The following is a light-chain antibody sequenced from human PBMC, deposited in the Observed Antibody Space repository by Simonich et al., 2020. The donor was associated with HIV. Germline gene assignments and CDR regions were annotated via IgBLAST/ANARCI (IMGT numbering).Light chain of an antibody. CDR1: QSVVSSY. CDR3: QQRSNWPPT. Sequence: EIVLTQSPGTLSLSPGERATLSCMASQSVVSSYLAWYPQKPGQAPRLRIYGASSRATGIPDRFSGSGSGTDFTLTISSLEPEDFAVYYCQQRSNWPPTFGQGTKLEIK. CDR2: GAS. J-gene: IGKJ2*01. V-gene: IGKV3D-20*02.